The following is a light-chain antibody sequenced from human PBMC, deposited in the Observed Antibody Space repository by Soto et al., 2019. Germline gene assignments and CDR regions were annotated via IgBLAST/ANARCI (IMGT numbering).Light chain of an antibody. V-gene: IGKV4-1*01. CDR3: QQYYSRTIT. J-gene: IGKJ5*01. CDR2: WAS. CDR1: QXXXYTSKSKKY. Sequence: QLQEPMPVXXGERAPTNXXPXQXXXYTSKSKKYLAWYQQKPGQPPKLLIEWASTRESGVPDRFSGSGSGTDFTLTISSLQAEDVAVYYCQQYYSRTITFGHSGRLEI.